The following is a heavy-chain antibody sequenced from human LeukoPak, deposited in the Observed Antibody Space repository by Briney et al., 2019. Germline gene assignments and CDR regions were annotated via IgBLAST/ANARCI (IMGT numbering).Heavy chain of an antibody. CDR2: ISSSSSYI. CDR1: GFTFSSYS. Sequence: GGSLRLSCAASGFTFSSYSMNWVRQAPGKGLEWVSSISSSSSYIYYADSVKGRFTISRDNAMNSLYLQMNSLRVEDTAVYYCARVIERQWLIPSYYYYGMDVWGQGTTVTVSS. D-gene: IGHD6-19*01. V-gene: IGHV3-21*01. CDR3: ARVIERQWLIPSYYYYGMDV. J-gene: IGHJ6*02.